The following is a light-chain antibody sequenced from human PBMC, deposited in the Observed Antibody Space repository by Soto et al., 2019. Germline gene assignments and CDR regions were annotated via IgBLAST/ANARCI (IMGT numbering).Light chain of an antibody. CDR2: DVS. CDR3: CSYAGSYTVV. CDR1: SSDVGGYNY. V-gene: IGLV2-11*01. Sequence: ALTQPRSVSGSPGQSVTISCTGTSSDVGGYNYVSWYQQHPGKAPKLMIYDVSKRPSGVPDRFSGSKSGNTASLTISGLQAEDEADYYCCSYAGSYTVVFGGGTKLTVL. J-gene: IGLJ2*01.